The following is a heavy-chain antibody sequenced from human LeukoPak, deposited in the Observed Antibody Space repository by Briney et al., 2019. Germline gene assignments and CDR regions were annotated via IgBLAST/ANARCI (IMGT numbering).Heavy chain of an antibody. CDR1: GGSFSGYH. CDR2: XXHYEST. CDR3: ARENYYGSGTFYSHHGMDV. J-gene: IGHJ6*02. V-gene: IGHV4-34*01. Sequence: SETLSLTCAVYGGSFSGYHWSWIRQPPGKGLEXXXXXXHYESTNYNPSLKSRATISVDTSKNQFSLKLSSVTAADTAVYYCARENYYGSGTFYSHHGMDVWGQGTTVTVSS. D-gene: IGHD3-10*01.